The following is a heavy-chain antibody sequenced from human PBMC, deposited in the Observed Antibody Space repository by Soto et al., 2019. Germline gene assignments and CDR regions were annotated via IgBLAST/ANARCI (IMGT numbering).Heavy chain of an antibody. CDR3: ARLGQAPYRSWFDP. CDR2: IYHSGST. D-gene: IGHD7-27*01. V-gene: IGHV4-59*01. J-gene: IGHJ5*02. CDR1: GGSIRNYY. Sequence: QVQLQESGPGLVKPSETLSLTCTVSGGSIRNYYWIWIRQPPGKGLEWIGYIYHSGSTNYNPSLKSRVTIAIDTSRNPFALKLRSVTAADTAVYYCARLGQAPYRSWFDPWGQGTLVTVSS.